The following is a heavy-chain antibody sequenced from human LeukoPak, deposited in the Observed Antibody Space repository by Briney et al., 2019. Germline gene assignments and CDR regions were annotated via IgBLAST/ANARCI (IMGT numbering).Heavy chain of an antibody. CDR2: IRPSGDNT. J-gene: IGHJ3*02. V-gene: IGHV3-23*01. Sequence: GGSLRLSCAASGFTFSSYDVTWVRQAPGRGLEWVSSIRPSGDNTYYGDSVKGRFTISRDNAKNSLHLQMNSLRAEDTAVYYCAREPVYSNSWGAFDIWGQGTMVTVSS. CDR1: GFTFSSYD. D-gene: IGHD2/OR15-2a*01. CDR3: AREPVYSNSWGAFDI.